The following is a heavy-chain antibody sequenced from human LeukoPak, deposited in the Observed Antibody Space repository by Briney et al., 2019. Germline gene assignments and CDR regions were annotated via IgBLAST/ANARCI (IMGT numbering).Heavy chain of an antibody. V-gene: IGHV3-9*01. J-gene: IGHJ1*01. CDR1: GFTFDAYA. Sequence: PGGSLRLSCVASGFTFDAYAMHWIRLLPGKGMEWVSGISPTSKDTDYGESVRGRFTISRDNAKRTLYLQMEALRPEDTALYFCANEPTETFVIEKWGQGTLVTVSS. CDR3: ANEPTETFVIEK. CDR2: ISPTSKDT. D-gene: IGHD1-1*01.